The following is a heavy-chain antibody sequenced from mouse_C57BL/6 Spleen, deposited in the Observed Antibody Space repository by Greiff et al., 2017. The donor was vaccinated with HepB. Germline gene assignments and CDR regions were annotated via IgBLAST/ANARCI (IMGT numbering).Heavy chain of an antibody. J-gene: IGHJ4*01. CDR2: IDPSDSYT. Sequence: QVQLQQSGAELVMPGASVKLSCKASGYTFTSYWMHWVKQRPGQGLEWIGEIDPSDSYTNYNQKFKGKSTLTVDKSSGTAYMQLSSLPSEDSAVYYCARTLRHGYAMDYWGQGTSVTVSS. D-gene: IGHD1-2*01. CDR3: ARTLRHGYAMDY. CDR1: GYTFTSYW. V-gene: IGHV1-69*01.